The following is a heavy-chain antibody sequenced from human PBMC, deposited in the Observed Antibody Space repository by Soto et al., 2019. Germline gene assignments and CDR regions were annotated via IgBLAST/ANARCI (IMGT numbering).Heavy chain of an antibody. CDR2: ISAYNGNT. Sequence: ASVKVACKASGYTFTIYGISWVRQAPGQGLEWMGWISAYNGNTNYAQKLQGRVTMTTDTSTSTAYMELRSLRSDDTAVYYCARDIVVVPAADPHFDYWGQGTLVTAPQ. D-gene: IGHD2-2*01. CDR3: ARDIVVVPAADPHFDY. V-gene: IGHV1-18*01. J-gene: IGHJ4*02. CDR1: GYTFTIYG.